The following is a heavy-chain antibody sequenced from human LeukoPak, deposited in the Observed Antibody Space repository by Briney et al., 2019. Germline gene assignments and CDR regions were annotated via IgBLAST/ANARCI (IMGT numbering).Heavy chain of an antibody. J-gene: IGHJ6*02. Sequence: ASVTVSCKASGGTFSSYAISWVRQAPGQGLEWMGWINPNSGGTNYAQKFQGRVTMTRDTSISTAYMELSRLRSDDTAVYYCARGATVTNGYGMDVWGQGTTVTVSS. CDR2: INPNSGGT. CDR3: ARGATVTNGYGMDV. CDR1: GGTFSSYA. D-gene: IGHD4-17*01. V-gene: IGHV1-2*02.